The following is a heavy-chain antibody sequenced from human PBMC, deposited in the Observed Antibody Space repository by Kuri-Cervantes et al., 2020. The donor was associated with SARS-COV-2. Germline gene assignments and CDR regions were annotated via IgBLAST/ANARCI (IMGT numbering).Heavy chain of an antibody. CDR1: GYTFSDYY. D-gene: IGHD3-10*01. CDR2: INPNSGGT. V-gene: IGHV1-2*04. CDR3: ARGMVRGLIQSYYYGMDV. Sequence: ASVKVSCKASGYTFSDYYMYRVRQAPGQGLEWMGWINPNSGGTNYAQKFQGWVTMTRDTSSTGYMELSRLRSDGTAVYYCARGMVRGLIQSYYYGMDVWGQGTTVTVSS. J-gene: IGHJ6*02.